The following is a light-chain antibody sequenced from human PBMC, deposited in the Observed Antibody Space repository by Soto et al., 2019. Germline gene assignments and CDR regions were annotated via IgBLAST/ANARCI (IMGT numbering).Light chain of an antibody. CDR2: YIS. V-gene: IGKV3D-15*01. CDR3: QQYDIWPTT. CDR1: QSVNNF. Sequence: ILLTQSPATLPLSPGERATLSCGASQSVNNFLAWYQQRHGQAPRLLIYYISTRATGIPARFSGGGSGTEFTLTITSLQSEDFAVYYCQQYDIWPTTFGQGTKVDIK. J-gene: IGKJ1*01.